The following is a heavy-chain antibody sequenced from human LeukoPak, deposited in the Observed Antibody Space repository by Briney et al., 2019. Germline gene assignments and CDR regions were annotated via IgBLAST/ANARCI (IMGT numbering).Heavy chain of an antibody. CDR1: GGSISSYY. CDR2: IYTSGST. D-gene: IGHD3-3*01. J-gene: IGHJ4*02. CDR3: ARDQRLYDFWSGYWENYFDY. Sequence: SETLSLTCTVSGGSISSYYWSWIRQPAGKGLEWIGRIYTSGSTNYNPSLKSRVTMSVDTSKNQFSLKLSSVTAADTAVYYCARDQRLYDFWSGYWENYFDYWGQGTLVTVSS. V-gene: IGHV4-4*07.